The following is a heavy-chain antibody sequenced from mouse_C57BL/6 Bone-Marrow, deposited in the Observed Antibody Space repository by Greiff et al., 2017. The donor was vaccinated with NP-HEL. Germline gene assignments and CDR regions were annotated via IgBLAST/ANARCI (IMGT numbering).Heavy chain of an antibody. CDR1: GFTFSDAW. CDR2: IRHKANNHAT. CDR3: TRGTTVVENYAMDY. V-gene: IGHV6-6*01. D-gene: IGHD1-1*01. Sequence: EVKLMESGGGLVQPGGSMKLSCAASGFTFSDAWMDWVRQSPEKGLEWVAEIRHKANNHATYYAESVKGRFTISRDDSKSSFYLQMNSLRAEDTGIYYCTRGTTVVENYAMDYWGQGTSVTVSS. J-gene: IGHJ4*01.